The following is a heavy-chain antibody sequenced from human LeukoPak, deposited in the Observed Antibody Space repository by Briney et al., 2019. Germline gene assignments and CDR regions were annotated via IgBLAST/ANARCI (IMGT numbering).Heavy chain of an antibody. CDR1: GGTFSSYA. D-gene: IGHD4-23*01. CDR3: ARDRLRWPKNDAFDI. Sequence: GASVKVSCKASGGTFSSYAISWVRQAPGQGLEWMGGIIPIFGTANYAQKFQGRVTITTDESTSTAYMGLSSLRSEDTAVYYCARDRLRWPKNDAFDIWGQGTMVTVSS. J-gene: IGHJ3*02. CDR2: IIPIFGTA. V-gene: IGHV1-69*05.